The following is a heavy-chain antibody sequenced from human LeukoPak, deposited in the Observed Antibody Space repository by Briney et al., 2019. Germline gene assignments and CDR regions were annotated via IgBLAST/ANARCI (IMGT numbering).Heavy chain of an antibody. V-gene: IGHV4-4*02. CDR3: ARDYGNDSSGYDY. J-gene: IGHJ4*02. CDR1: GGSISSSNW. D-gene: IGHD3-22*01. Sequence: SETLSLTCAVSGGSISSSNWWSWVRQPPGKGLEWIGEIYHSGSTNYTPSIKSRVTISVDKSKNQFSLKLSSVTAADTAVYYCARDYGNDSSGYDYWGQGTLVTVSS. CDR2: IYHSGST.